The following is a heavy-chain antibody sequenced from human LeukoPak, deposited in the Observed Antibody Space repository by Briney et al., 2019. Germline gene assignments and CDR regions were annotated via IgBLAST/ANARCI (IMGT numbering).Heavy chain of an antibody. CDR2: INHSGST. V-gene: IGHV4-34*01. Sequence: PSETLSLTCAVYGGSFSGYYWSWIRQPPGKGLEWIGEINHSGSTNYNPSLKSRVTISVDTPKNQFSLKLSSVTAADTAVYYCAREKITFGGVIVMGFDYWGQGTLVTVSS. D-gene: IGHD3-16*02. CDR3: AREKITFGGVIVMGFDY. J-gene: IGHJ4*02. CDR1: GGSFSGYY.